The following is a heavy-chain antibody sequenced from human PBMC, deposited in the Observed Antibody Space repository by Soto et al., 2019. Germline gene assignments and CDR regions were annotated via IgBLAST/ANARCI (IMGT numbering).Heavy chain of an antibody. CDR3: ARVFPYSSSWYYFDY. D-gene: IGHD6-13*01. Sequence: GASVKVSCKASGYTFTGYYMHWVRQAPGQGLEWMGWINPNSGGTNYAQKFQGWVTMTRDTSISTAYMELSRLRSDDTAVYYCARVFPYSSSWYYFDYWGQGTLVTVPQ. CDR1: GYTFTGYY. J-gene: IGHJ4*02. CDR2: INPNSGGT. V-gene: IGHV1-2*04.